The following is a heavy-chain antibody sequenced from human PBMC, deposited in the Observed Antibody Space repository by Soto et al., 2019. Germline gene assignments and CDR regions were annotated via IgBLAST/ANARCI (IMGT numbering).Heavy chain of an antibody. Sequence: RRLSCAASGFTFDDYAMHWVRQAPGKGLEWVSGISWNSGSIGYADSVKGRFTISRDNAKNSLYLQMNSLRAEDTALYYCAKDTVNYGMDVWGQGTTVTVSS. CDR3: AKDTVNYGMDV. V-gene: IGHV3-9*01. D-gene: IGHD3-10*01. CDR1: GFTFDDYA. CDR2: ISWNSGSI. J-gene: IGHJ6*02.